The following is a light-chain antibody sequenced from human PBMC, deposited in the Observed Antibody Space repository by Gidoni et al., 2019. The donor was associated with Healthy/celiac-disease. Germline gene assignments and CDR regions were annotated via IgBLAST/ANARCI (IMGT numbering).Light chain of an antibody. CDR3: QQRSNWPPSLT. CDR1: QSVSSY. J-gene: IGKJ4*01. V-gene: IGKV3-11*01. CDR2: DAS. Sequence: EIVLTQSPATLSLSPGERATLSCRASQSVSSYLAWYQQNPGPAPRLLIYDASTRATGIPARFSGSGSGTDFTLTISSLEPEDFAVYYCQQRSNWPPSLTCGGGTKVEIK.